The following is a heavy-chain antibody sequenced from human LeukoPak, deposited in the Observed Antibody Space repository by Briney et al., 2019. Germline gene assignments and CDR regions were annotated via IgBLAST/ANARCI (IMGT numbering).Heavy chain of an antibody. CDR2: ISYDGSNK. CDR1: GFTFSSYA. CDR3: ARVRGITIFGVVISYYYYGMDV. Sequence: GGSLRLSCAASGFTFSSYAMHWVRQAPGKGLEWVAVISYDGSNKYYADSVKGRFTISRDSSKNTLYLQMNSLRAEDTAVYYCARVRGITIFGVVISYYYYGMDVWGQGTTVTVSS. J-gene: IGHJ6*02. D-gene: IGHD3-3*01. V-gene: IGHV3-30-3*01.